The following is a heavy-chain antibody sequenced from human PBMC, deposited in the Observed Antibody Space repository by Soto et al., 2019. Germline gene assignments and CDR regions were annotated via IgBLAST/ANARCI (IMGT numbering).Heavy chain of an antibody. CDR3: AKDLFSGGSYPNWFDP. Sequence: GGSLRLSCAASGFSFSSYGMHWVRRAPGKGLEWVALISYDGSNKFYADSVKGRFTISRDNSKNTLYLQVNSLRAEDTAVYYCAKDLFSGGSYPNWFDPWGQGTLVTVSS. CDR1: GFSFSSYG. CDR2: ISYDGSNK. J-gene: IGHJ5*02. V-gene: IGHV3-30*18. D-gene: IGHD1-26*01.